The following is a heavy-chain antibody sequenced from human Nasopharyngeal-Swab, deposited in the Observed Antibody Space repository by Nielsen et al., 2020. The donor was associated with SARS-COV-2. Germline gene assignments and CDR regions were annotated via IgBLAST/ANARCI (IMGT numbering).Heavy chain of an antibody. Sequence: SETLSLTRAVFGASFSGYYWSWIRQPPGKGLEWIGEINHSGSTNYNPSLKSRVTISVDTSKNQFSLKLSSVTTADTAVYYCATESREDYYYGMDVWGQGTTVTVSS. CDR1: GASFSGYY. CDR2: INHSGST. J-gene: IGHJ6*02. D-gene: IGHD1-26*01. CDR3: ATESREDYYYGMDV. V-gene: IGHV4-34*01.